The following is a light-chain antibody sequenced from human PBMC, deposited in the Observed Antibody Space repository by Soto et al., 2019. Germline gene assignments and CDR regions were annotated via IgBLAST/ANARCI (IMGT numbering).Light chain of an antibody. CDR2: GAS. CDR1: QSVSSSY. V-gene: IGKV3-20*01. Sequence: EIVFTQSPGTLSLSPGARATLSCRARQSVSSSYLAWYQQKPGQAPRLLIYGASSRATGIPDRFSGSGSGTDFTLTISRLEPEDFAVYYCQQYGSSPLTFGGGTKVEIK. J-gene: IGKJ4*01. CDR3: QQYGSSPLT.